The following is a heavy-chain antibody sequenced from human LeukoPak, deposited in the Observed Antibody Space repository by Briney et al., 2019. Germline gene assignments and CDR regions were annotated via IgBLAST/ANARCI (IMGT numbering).Heavy chain of an antibody. CDR2: IYYSGST. V-gene: IGHV4-59*01. D-gene: IGHD2-15*01. J-gene: IGHJ5*02. Sequence: SETLSLTCSVSGGSISSYYRSWVRQPPGKGLEWIGYIYYSGSTNYNPSLKSRVTISVDTSKNQFSLKLSSVTAADTAVYYCAKLGYCSGGSCYWFDPWGQGTLVTVSS. CDR3: AKLGYCSGGSCYWFDP. CDR1: GGSISSYY.